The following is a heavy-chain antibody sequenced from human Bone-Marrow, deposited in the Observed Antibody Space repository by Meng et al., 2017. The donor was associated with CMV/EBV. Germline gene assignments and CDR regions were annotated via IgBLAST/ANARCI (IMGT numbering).Heavy chain of an antibody. Sequence: GESLKISCAASGFTFSSYGMHWVRQAPGKGLEWVSVIYSGGSTYYADSVKGRFTISRDNPKNTLYLQMNGLRADDTAVYYCARDRLPAADYYYFGMDVWGQGTTVTVSS. CDR1: GFTFSSYG. CDR3: ARDRLPAADYYYFGMDV. D-gene: IGHD2-2*01. J-gene: IGHJ6*02. CDR2: IYSGGST. V-gene: IGHV3-NL1*01.